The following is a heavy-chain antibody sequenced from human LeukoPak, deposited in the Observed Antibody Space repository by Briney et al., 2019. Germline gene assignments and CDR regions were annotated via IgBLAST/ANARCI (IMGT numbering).Heavy chain of an antibody. D-gene: IGHD3-22*01. CDR2: IYHGDSHT. Sequence: GESPKTSCKGSGYIFPSYWLGRERQMPGKSLAWMGVIYHGDSHTRHSPSFQGRVTISADKSISTPYLQRSSLRASDSAMYLCGRTYYDSSGYCGYWGQGTLVTVSS. CDR1: GYIFPSYW. J-gene: IGHJ4*02. CDR3: GRTYYDSSGYCGY. V-gene: IGHV5-51*01.